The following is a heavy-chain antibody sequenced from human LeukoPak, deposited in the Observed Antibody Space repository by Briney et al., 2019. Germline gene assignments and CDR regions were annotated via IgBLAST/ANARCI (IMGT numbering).Heavy chain of an antibody. J-gene: IGHJ4*02. Sequence: SVKVSCKASGGTFSSYAISWVRQAPGQGLEWMGRIIPILGIANYAQKFQGRVTITADKSTSTAYMELSSLRSEDTAVYYCARAGPYYDFWSGYSQPFDYWGQGTLVTVSS. CDR2: IIPILGIA. CDR3: ARAGPYYDFWSGYSQPFDY. D-gene: IGHD3-3*01. CDR1: GGTFSSYA. V-gene: IGHV1-69*04.